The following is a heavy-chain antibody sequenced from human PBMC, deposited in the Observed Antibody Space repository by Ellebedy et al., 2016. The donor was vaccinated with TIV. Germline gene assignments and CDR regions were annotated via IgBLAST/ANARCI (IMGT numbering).Heavy chain of an antibody. CDR2: INPNSGGT. CDR1: RYTFTGYY. D-gene: IGHD6-19*01. Sequence: ASVKVSCXASRYTFTGYYMHWVRQAPGQGLEWMGWINPNSGGTNYAQKFQGWVTMTRDTSISTAYMELSRLRSDDTAVYYCARGGWTTTYYYGMDVWGQGTTVTVSS. J-gene: IGHJ6*02. CDR3: ARGGWTTTYYYGMDV. V-gene: IGHV1-2*04.